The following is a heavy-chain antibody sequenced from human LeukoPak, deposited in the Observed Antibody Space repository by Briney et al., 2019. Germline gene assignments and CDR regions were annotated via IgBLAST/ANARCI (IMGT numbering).Heavy chain of an antibody. D-gene: IGHD3-3*01. V-gene: IGHV6-1*01. CDR2: TYYRSKWYN. CDR3: ARSRGGGITIFGAPRPAFDS. J-gene: IGHJ5*01. Sequence: SQTLSLTCAISGDSVSSNSAAWNWIRHSPSRGLEWLARTYYRSKWYNDYAVSVKSRITINPDTSKNQFSLQLNSVTPEDTAVYYCARSRGGGITIFGAPRPAFDSWGQGTLVTVSS. CDR1: GDSVSSNSAA.